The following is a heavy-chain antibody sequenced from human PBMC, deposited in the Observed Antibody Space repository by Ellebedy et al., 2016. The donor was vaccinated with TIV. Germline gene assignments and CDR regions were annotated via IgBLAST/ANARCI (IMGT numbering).Heavy chain of an antibody. Sequence: GESLKISCAASGFTFSDYGMHWVRQAPGKGLEWVAFMRYDGSNKYYADSVKGRFTISRDNSKNTLYLRMNSLRAEETAVYYCAKFPYYYDSSCYSFWGQGTLVTVSS. D-gene: IGHD3-22*01. V-gene: IGHV3-30*02. CDR2: MRYDGSNK. CDR1: GFTFSDYG. CDR3: AKFPYYYDSSCYSF. J-gene: IGHJ4*02.